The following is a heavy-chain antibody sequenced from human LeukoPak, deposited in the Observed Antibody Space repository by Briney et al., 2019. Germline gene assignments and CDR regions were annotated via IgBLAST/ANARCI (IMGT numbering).Heavy chain of an antibody. V-gene: IGHV4-59*01. CDR3: AREGQQLVNWFDP. CDR1: GGSISSYY. D-gene: IGHD6-13*01. CDR2: IYYSGST. J-gene: IGHJ5*02. Sequence: SETLSLTCTVSGGSISSYYWSWIRQPPGKGLEWIGYIYYSGSTNYNPSLKSRVTISVDTSKNQFSLELSSATAADTAVYYCAREGQQLVNWFDPWGQGTLVTVSS.